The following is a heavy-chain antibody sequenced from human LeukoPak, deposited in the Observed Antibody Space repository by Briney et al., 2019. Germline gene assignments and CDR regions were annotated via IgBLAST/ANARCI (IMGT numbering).Heavy chain of an antibody. D-gene: IGHD3-22*01. CDR3: ARLRNRYDTSGYYPFDY. CDR1: GGSFSGYY. V-gene: IGHV4-34*01. CDR2: INHSGSA. J-gene: IGHJ4*02. Sequence: SETLSLTCAVSGGSFSGYYWTWIRQPPGKGLEWIGEINHSGSANYNPSLMSRVTISLDTSKNHFSLNLSSVTAADTAVYYCARLRNRYDTSGYYPFDYWGQGTLVTVSS.